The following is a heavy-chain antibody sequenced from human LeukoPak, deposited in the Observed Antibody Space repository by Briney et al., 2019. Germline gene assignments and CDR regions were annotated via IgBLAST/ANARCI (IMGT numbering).Heavy chain of an antibody. Sequence: SETLSLICAVYGGSFSGYYWSWIRQPPGKGLEWVAEINHSGSTNYNPSLKSRVTISVDTSKNQFSLKLSSVTAADTAVYYCARGRDIVVVPAAPQHYYYGMDVWGQGTTVTVSS. CDR1: GGSFSGYY. D-gene: IGHD2-2*01. CDR3: ARGRDIVVVPAAPQHYYYGMDV. V-gene: IGHV4-34*01. CDR2: INHSGST. J-gene: IGHJ6*02.